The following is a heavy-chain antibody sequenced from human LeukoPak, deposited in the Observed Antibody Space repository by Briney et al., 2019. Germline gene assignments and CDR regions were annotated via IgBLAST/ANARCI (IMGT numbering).Heavy chain of an antibody. CDR3: AKDGADSSGYYHEDGYYFDY. D-gene: IGHD3-22*01. CDR2: ISYDGRNK. J-gene: IGHJ4*02. Sequence: GGSLRLSCAASGFTFNNYGMHWVRQAPGKGLEWVAVISYDGRNKHYPDSVKGRFTISRDISTDTLWLQMNSLRAEDTAVYYCAKDGADSSGYYHEDGYYFDYWGQGTLVTVSS. V-gene: IGHV3-30*18. CDR1: GFTFNNYG.